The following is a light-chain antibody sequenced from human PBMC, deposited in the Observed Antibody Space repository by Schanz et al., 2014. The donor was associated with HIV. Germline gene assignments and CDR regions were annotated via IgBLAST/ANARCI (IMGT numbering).Light chain of an antibody. Sequence: QSVLTQPPSVSGAPGQTVTISCTGSSSNFGAGFDLHWYQHLPGTAPKLLIYGNSNRPSGVPDRFSGSKSGTSASLAISGLQSEDEADYYCATWDDSLKAWVFGGGTKLTVL. V-gene: IGLV1-40*01. CDR2: GNS. CDR1: SSNFGAGFD. J-gene: IGLJ3*02. CDR3: ATWDDSLKAWV.